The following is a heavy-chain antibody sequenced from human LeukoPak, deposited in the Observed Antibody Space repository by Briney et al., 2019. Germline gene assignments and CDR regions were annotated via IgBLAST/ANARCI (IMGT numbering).Heavy chain of an antibody. V-gene: IGHV4-39*07. Sequence: SQTLSLTCTVSGGSISSGSYYWGWIRQPPGKGLEWIGSIYYSGSTYYNPSLKSRVTISVDTSKNQFSLKLSSVTAADTAVYYCARWGQGWGDGPEAPTTLVNALDYWGHGTLVTVSS. CDR2: IYYSGST. D-gene: IGHD5-24*01. CDR1: GGSISSGSYY. CDR3: ARWGQGWGDGPEAPTTLVNALDY. J-gene: IGHJ4*01.